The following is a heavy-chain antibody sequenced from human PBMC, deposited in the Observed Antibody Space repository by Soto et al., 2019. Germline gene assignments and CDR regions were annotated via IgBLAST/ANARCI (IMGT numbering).Heavy chain of an antibody. D-gene: IGHD1-1*01. CDR2: ISAHNGNT. Sequence: QVHLVQSGAEVKKPGASVKVSCKGSGYDFTTYGITWVRQAPGQGLEWMAWISAHNGNTDYAQKLQGRVTVTRDTSTSTAYMELRSLRSDDTAVYYFARGRYGDYWGQGDLVTVSS. CDR3: ARGRYGDY. CDR1: GYDFTTYG. V-gene: IGHV1-18*01. J-gene: IGHJ4*02.